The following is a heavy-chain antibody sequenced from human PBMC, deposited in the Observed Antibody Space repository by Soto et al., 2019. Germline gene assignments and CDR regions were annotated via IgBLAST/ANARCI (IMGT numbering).Heavy chain of an antibody. D-gene: IGHD6-19*01. J-gene: IGHJ4*02. Sequence: EVQLVESGGGLVKPGGSLRLPCAGSGFIFSNAWMNWVRQAPGKGLEWVGRIKSEPNGGTIDYAAPVKDRLTISRDDSKNTVYLQMSSLKTEDTAVYYCATGWYFDHWGQGTLVTVSS. CDR2: IKSEPNGGTI. CDR1: GFIFSNAW. V-gene: IGHV3-15*01. CDR3: ATGWYFDH.